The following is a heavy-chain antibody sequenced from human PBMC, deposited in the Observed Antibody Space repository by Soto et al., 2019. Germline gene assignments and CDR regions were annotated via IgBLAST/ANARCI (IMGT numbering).Heavy chain of an antibody. CDR1: GYTFTSYG. Sequence: ASVKVSCKASGYTFTSYGISWVRQAPGQGLEWMGWISAYNGNTNYAQKLQGRVTMTTDTSTSTAYMELRSLRSDDTAVYYCARDPELDSSGYYSDYWGQGTLVTVSS. J-gene: IGHJ4*02. D-gene: IGHD3-22*01. V-gene: IGHV1-18*01. CDR3: ARDPELDSSGYYSDY. CDR2: ISAYNGNT.